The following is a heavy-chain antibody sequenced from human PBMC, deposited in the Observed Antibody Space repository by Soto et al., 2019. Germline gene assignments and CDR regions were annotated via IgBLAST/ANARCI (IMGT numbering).Heavy chain of an antibody. Sequence: QITLKESGPTVVKPTQTLTLTCTFSGFSLSTSGVGVGWIRQPPGKALEWLALIYWDDDKRYRSSLQSRLTITKDTSKNRVVLTMINVDPVDTATYYCAHATRVAYLKYYIDVWGKGTTVTVSS. J-gene: IGHJ6*03. CDR2: IYWDDDK. CDR1: GFSLSTSGVG. CDR3: AHATRVAYLKYYIDV. V-gene: IGHV2-5*02. D-gene: IGHD2-15*01.